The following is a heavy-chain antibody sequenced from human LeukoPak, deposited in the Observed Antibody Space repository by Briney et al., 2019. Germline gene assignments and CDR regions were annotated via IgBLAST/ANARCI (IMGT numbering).Heavy chain of an antibody. Sequence: GGSLRLSCAASGFTFSRYAIHWVRQPPGKGLEWVAFVRFDGSHKYYVDSVKGRFIISRDNSEETVYLQMSDLKIEDTGVYYCAKKDSPTGSYTPFDHWGRGILVTVSS. CDR3: AKKDSPTGSYTPFDH. J-gene: IGHJ5*02. CDR1: GFTFSRYA. CDR2: VRFDGSHK. D-gene: IGHD1-26*01. V-gene: IGHV3-30*02.